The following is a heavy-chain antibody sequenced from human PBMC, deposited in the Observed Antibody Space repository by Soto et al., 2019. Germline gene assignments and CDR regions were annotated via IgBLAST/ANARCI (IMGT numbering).Heavy chain of an antibody. CDR3: ARDPHGGYCSSTSCYTYSWFDP. J-gene: IGHJ5*02. CDR1: GGTFSSYA. V-gene: IGHV1-69*01. D-gene: IGHD2-2*02. Sequence: QVQLVQSGAEVKKPGSSVKVSCTASGGTFSSYAISWVRQAPGQGLEWMGGIIPIFGTANYAQKFQGRVTITADESTSTAYMELSSLRSEDKAVYYCARDPHGGYCSSTSCYTYSWFDPLGQGTLVTVSS. CDR2: IIPIFGTA.